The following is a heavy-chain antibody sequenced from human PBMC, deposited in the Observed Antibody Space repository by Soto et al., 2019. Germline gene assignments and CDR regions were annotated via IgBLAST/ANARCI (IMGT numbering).Heavy chain of an antibody. CDR1: GGSFSGYY. CDR3: ARGGYCSSTSCIGGINYYYYYGMDV. V-gene: IGHV4-34*01. CDR2: INHSGST. Sequence: SETLSLTCAVYGGSFSGYYWSWIRQPPGKGLEWIGEINHSGSTNYNPSLKSRVTISVDTSKNQLSLKLSSVTAADTAVYYCARGGYCSSTSCIGGINYYYYYGMDVWGQGTTVTVSS. D-gene: IGHD2-2*01. J-gene: IGHJ6*02.